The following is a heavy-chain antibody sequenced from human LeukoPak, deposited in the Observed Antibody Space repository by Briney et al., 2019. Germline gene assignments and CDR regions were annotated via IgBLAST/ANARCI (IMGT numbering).Heavy chain of an antibody. CDR2: IIPILGIA. CDR1: GYTFTGYY. Sequence: ASVKVSCKASGYTFTGYYMHWVRQAPGQGLEWMGRIIPILGIANYAQKFQGRVTITADKSTSTAYMELSSLRSEDTAVYYCASMITFGGVIVTPEYYFDYWGQGTLVTVSS. V-gene: IGHV1-69*02. D-gene: IGHD3-16*02. CDR3: ASMITFGGVIVTPEYYFDY. J-gene: IGHJ4*02.